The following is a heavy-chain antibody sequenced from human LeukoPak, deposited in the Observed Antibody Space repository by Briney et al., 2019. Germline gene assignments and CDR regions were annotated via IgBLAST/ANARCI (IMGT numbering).Heavy chain of an antibody. CDR1: GITFSSYA. J-gene: IGHJ1*01. CDR2: ISGSGDFT. D-gene: IGHD3-22*01. V-gene: IGHV3-23*01. Sequence: GGSLRLSCATSGITFSSYAMSWVRQAPGKGLEWVSAISGSGDFTYYADSVKGRFTISRDNSKNTLYLQMNSLRAEDTAVYYCAKDWVGYYYDSSGYYYPEYFQHWGQGTLVTVSS. CDR3: AKDWVGYYYDSSGYYYPEYFQH.